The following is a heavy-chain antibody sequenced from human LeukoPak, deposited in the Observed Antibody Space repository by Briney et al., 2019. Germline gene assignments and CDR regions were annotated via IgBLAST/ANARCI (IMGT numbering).Heavy chain of an antibody. CDR2: IFPGDSDT. V-gene: IGHV5-51*01. J-gene: IGHJ4*02. CDR3: ARLGYTSSPGDY. D-gene: IGHD6-13*01. Sequence: GESLRISCKASGYIFASYCIAWVRQMPGKGLECMGSIFPGDSDTRYSPSFQGHVIMSADKSISTAYLQWSSLKDSDSAMYYCARLGYTSSPGDYWGQGTLVTVSS. CDR1: GYIFASYC.